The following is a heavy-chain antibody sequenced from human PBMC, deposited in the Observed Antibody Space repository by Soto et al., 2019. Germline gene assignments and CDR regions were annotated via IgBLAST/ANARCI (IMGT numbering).Heavy chain of an antibody. CDR1: GGSISSSNW. J-gene: IGHJ6*02. CDR3: ARDRVVLVGATFYYYGMDV. D-gene: IGHD1-26*01. Sequence: PSETLSLTCAVPGGSISSSNWWCWVRQPPGKGLEWIGEIYHSGSTNYNPSLKSRVTISVDKSKNQFSLKLSSVTAADTAVYYCARDRVVLVGATFYYYGMDVWGQGTTVTVSS. CDR2: IYHSGST. V-gene: IGHV4-4*02.